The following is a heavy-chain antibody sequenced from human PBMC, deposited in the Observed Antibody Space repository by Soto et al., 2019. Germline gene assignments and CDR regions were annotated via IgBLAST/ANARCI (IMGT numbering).Heavy chain of an antibody. D-gene: IGHD3-22*01. CDR1: GYTFTSYG. V-gene: IGHV1-18*01. Sequence: QVQLVQSGAEVKKPGASVKVSCKAAGYTFTSYGISWVRQTPGQGLDGMGRISAYKSNTNYAQTLQGRVTMTTDTSTSTAYMALSSLRSDDTAVYYCARDRGYSSDYWGQGTLVTVSS. CDR2: ISAYKSNT. J-gene: IGHJ4*02. CDR3: ARDRGYSSDY.